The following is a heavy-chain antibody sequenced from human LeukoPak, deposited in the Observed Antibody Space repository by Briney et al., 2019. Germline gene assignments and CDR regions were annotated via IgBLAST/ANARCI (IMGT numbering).Heavy chain of an antibody. D-gene: IGHD5-12*01. CDR3: ARDTPDIVAPRWFDP. V-gene: IGHV1-69*13. CDR1: GGTFSSYA. Sequence: ASVKVSCKASGGTFSSYAISWVRQAPGQGLEWMGGIIPIFGTANYAQKFQGRVTITADESTSTAYIELSSLRSEDTAVYYCARDTPDIVAPRWFDPWGQGTLVTVSS. CDR2: IIPIFGTA. J-gene: IGHJ5*02.